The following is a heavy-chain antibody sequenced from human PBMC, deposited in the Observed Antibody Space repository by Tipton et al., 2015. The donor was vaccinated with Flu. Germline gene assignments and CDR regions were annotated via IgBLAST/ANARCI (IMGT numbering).Heavy chain of an antibody. CDR1: GFNFGDYW. CDR3: VRFAGGS. Sequence: SLRLSCAASGFNFGDYWMAWVRQAPGKGLEWVANIKQDGSERYYVDSVKGRFTISRDNAKNSLFLQMNSLRAEDTAVYYCVRFAGGSWGQGTLVTVSS. V-gene: IGHV3-7*01. D-gene: IGHD3-16*01. J-gene: IGHJ5*02. CDR2: IKQDGSER.